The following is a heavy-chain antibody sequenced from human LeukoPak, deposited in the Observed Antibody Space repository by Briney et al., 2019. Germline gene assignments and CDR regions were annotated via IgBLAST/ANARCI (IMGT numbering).Heavy chain of an antibody. V-gene: IGHV3-23*01. Sequence: GGSLRLSCAASGFTFSSYAMSWVRQPPGKGLEWVSAISGSGGSTYYADSVKGRFTISRDNSKNTLYLQMSSLRAEDTAVYYCAKNGITMVRGVILHDAFDIWGQGTMVTVSS. CDR1: GFTFSSYA. D-gene: IGHD3-10*01. CDR3: AKNGITMVRGVILHDAFDI. J-gene: IGHJ3*02. CDR2: ISGSGGST.